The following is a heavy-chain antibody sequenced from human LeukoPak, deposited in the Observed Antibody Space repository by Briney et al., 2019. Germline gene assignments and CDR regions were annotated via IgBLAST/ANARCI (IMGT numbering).Heavy chain of an antibody. CDR3: ARDLSWELPTYDAFDI. V-gene: IGHV3-21*01. D-gene: IGHD1-26*01. CDR2: ISSSSSYI. CDR1: GFTFSSYS. Sequence: GGSLRLSCAASGFTFSSYSMNGVRQAPGKGLEWVSSISSSSSYIYYADSVKGRFTISRDNAKNSLYLQMNSLRAEDTAVYYCARDLSWELPTYDAFDIWGQGTMVTVSS. J-gene: IGHJ3*02.